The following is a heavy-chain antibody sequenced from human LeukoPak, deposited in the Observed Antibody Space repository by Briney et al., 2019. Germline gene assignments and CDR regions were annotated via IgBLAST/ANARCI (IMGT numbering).Heavy chain of an antibody. D-gene: IGHD6-19*01. Sequence: SQTLSLTCAISGDSVSSNSAAWNWIRQSPSRGLEWLGRTYYRSKWYNDYTVSVKSRITINPDTSKNQFSLQLNSVTPEDTAVYYCARAIEAGSYYYYYYMDVWGKGTTVTVSS. CDR2: TYYRSKWYN. V-gene: IGHV6-1*01. CDR3: ARAIEAGSYYYYYYMDV. J-gene: IGHJ6*03. CDR1: GDSVSSNSAA.